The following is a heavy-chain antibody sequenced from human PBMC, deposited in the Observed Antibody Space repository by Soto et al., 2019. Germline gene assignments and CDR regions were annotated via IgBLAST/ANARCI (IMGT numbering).Heavy chain of an antibody. J-gene: IGHJ4*02. D-gene: IGHD6-13*01. CDR3: ASGSSSTKFPSFDY. V-gene: IGHV1-69*01. CDR2: IIPIFVTA. Sequence: QVQLVQSGAEVKKPGSSVKVSCKASGCTFSSCAISWVRQAPGQGLEWMGGIIPIFVTANYAQKFQGRVTITADESTSTAYMELSSLRSEDTAVYYCASGSSSTKFPSFDYWGQGTLVTVSS. CDR1: GCTFSSCA.